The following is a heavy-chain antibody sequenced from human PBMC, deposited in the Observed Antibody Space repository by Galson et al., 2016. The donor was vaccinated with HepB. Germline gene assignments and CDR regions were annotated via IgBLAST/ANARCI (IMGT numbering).Heavy chain of an antibody. CDR1: GFTFTTSA. CDR3: AALRVAFYDFWSGSEYFDY. D-gene: IGHD3-3*01. Sequence: SVTVSCKASGFTFTTSAVQWVRQARGQRLEWIGWIVVASGKTNYAQKFQERVTITRGKSTSTAYMELSNLTSEDTAVYYCAALRVAFYDFWSGSEYFDYWGQGTQVTVSS. V-gene: IGHV1-58*01. J-gene: IGHJ4*02. CDR2: IVVASGKT.